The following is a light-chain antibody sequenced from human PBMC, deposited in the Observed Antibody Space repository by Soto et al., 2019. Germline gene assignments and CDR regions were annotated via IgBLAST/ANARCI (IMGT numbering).Light chain of an antibody. J-gene: IGLJ2*01. CDR2: DVS. CDR1: SSDVGAYDY. Sequence: QSALTQPASVSGSPGQSITISCTGSSSDVGAYDYVSWYQQHPGKAPKLIIYDVSKRPSGVSHRFSGSKSGNTASLTISGLQAEDEGDYHCNSFTTSTTVIFGGGTQLTVL. CDR3: NSFTTSTTVI. V-gene: IGLV2-14*01.